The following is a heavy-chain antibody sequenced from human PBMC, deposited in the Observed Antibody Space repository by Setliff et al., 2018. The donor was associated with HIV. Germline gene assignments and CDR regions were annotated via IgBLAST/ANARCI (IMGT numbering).Heavy chain of an antibody. CDR1: GGPLTDHY. CDR3: ARQQHSSDLKIWNY. CDR2: VHHTGYL. D-gene: IGHD6-13*01. J-gene: IGHJ4*02. V-gene: IGHV4-34*01. Sequence: PSETLSLTCAVHGGPLTDHYWNWIRQSPGKGLEWIAEVHHTGYLNYNPSLKSRVTISRDPSTKQFSLKMTSMTAADTAVYYCARQQHSSDLKIWNYWGQGTLVTVSS.